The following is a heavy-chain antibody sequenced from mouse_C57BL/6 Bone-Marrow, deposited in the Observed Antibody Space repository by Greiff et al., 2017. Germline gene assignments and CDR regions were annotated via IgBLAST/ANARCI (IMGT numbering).Heavy chain of an antibody. D-gene: IGHD1-1*01. Sequence: QVQLQQPGAELVKPGASVKMSCKASGYTFTSYWITWVKPRPGQGLEWIGDIYPGSGSTNSNEKFKSKATLTVDTSSSTAYMQLSLLTSEDSAVYYVARPSFYYYGSSYGYFDVWGTGTTVTVSS. CDR2: IYPGSGST. V-gene: IGHV1-55*01. CDR3: ARPSFYYYGSSYGYFDV. CDR1: GYTFTSYW. J-gene: IGHJ1*03.